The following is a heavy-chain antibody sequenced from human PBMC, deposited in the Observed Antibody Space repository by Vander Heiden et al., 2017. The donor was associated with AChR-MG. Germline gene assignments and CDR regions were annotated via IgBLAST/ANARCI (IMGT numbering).Heavy chain of an antibody. V-gene: IGHV3-30-3*01. CDR3: ARADIVVVVAATRGSLDY. D-gene: IGHD2-15*01. CDR1: GFTSSSYA. J-gene: IGHJ4*02. CDR2: ISYDGSNK. Sequence: QVQLVASGGGVVQPGRALRLSCAASGFTSSSYALKWVRQDPGKGLEWLAVISYDGSNKYYANSVKGRFTISRDNSKNTLYLQMNSLRAENTAVYYCARADIVVVVAATRGSLDYWGQGTLVTVSS.